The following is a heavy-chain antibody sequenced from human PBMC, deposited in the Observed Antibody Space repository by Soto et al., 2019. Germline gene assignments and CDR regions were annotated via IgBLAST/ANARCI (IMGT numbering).Heavy chain of an antibody. V-gene: IGHV4-34*01. Sequence: QVQLQQWGAGLLKPSETLSLTCAVYGGSFSGYYWSWIRQPPGKGLEWVGEINQSGSTNYNPSLKSRVTISVDTSKNQFSLKLSSVTAADTAVYYCARGWDSSGWYENWGQGTLVTVSS. CDR2: INQSGST. D-gene: IGHD6-19*01. CDR1: GGSFSGYY. CDR3: ARGWDSSGWYEN. J-gene: IGHJ4*02.